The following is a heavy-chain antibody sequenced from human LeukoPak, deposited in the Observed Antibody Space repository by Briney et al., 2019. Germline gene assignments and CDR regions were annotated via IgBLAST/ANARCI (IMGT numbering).Heavy chain of an antibody. Sequence: PGGSLRLSCAASGFTFNNYWMSWVRQAPGKGLEWVANIKQDGSEKYYVDSVKGRFTVSRDNAKNSLYLQMNSLRAEDTAVYYCARDYDILTAYHASFDYWGQGTLVTVSS. CDR3: ARDYDILTAYHASFDY. D-gene: IGHD3-9*01. J-gene: IGHJ4*02. CDR1: GFTFNNYW. V-gene: IGHV3-7*01. CDR2: IKQDGSEK.